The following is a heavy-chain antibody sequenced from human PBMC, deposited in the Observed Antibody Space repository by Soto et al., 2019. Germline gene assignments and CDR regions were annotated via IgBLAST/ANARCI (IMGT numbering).Heavy chain of an antibody. Sequence: SETLSLTCDISGDSVSSNSAAWNWIMQTPSRGLEWLGRTYYRSKWYINYAVSVKSRITVNPDTSKNQFSLQLNSVTPEDTAVYYCARGSWDDVTGHYYMEVWGKGTTVTVSS. V-gene: IGHV6-1*01. D-gene: IGHD1-1*01. CDR2: TYYRSKWYI. CDR1: GDSVSSNSAA. J-gene: IGHJ6*03. CDR3: ARGSWDDVTGHYYMEV.